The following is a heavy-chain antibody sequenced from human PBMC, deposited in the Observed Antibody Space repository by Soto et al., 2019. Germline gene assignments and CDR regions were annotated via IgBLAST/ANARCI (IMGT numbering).Heavy chain of an antibody. CDR2: VNHSGST. CDR3: ARDKITGPFDY. Sequence: QVQLQPWGAGLLKPSETLSLTCAVYGGSFSAYYWTWIRQPPGPGLEWIGEVNHSGSTNYNPSLKSRVTISVDTSKNQSSLKLTSVTAASPAVYYCARDKITGPFDYWGQGTLVTVSS. V-gene: IGHV4-34*01. J-gene: IGHJ4*02. D-gene: IGHD2-8*02. CDR1: GGSFSAYY.